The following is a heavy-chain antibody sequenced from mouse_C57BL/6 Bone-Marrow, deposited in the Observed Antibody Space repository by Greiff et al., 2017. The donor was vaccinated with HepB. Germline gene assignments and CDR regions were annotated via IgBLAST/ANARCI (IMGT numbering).Heavy chain of an antibody. V-gene: IGHV1-55*01. Sequence: QVQLQQPGAELVKPGASVKMSCKASGYTFTSYWITWVKQRPGQGLEWIGDIYPGSGSTNYNEKFKSKATLTVDTSSSTAYMQRSSLTSEDSAVYYCARYYYGSSYYFDYWGQGTTLTVSS. CDR3: ARYYYGSSYYFDY. D-gene: IGHD1-1*01. CDR2: IYPGSGST. J-gene: IGHJ2*01. CDR1: GYTFTSYW.